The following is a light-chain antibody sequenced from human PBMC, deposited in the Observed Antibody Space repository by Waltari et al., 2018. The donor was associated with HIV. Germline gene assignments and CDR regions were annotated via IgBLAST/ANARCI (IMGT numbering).Light chain of an antibody. CDR3: QQYNNWPPYT. CDR1: QSVRSN. Sequence: IVMTQSPAPLSVSPGERATLSCRASQSVRSNLAWYQQKPGQAPRLLIYGASSRATGIPARCSGSGAGTEFTLTISSLQSEDFAVYYCQQYNNWPPYTFGQGTKLEI. J-gene: IGKJ2*01. V-gene: IGKV3-15*01. CDR2: GAS.